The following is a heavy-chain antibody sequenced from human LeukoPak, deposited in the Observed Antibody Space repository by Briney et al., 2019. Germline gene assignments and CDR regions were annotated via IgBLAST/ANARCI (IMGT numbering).Heavy chain of an antibody. J-gene: IGHJ4*02. Sequence: PSETLSLACTVSGGSISSGDYYWSWIRQPPGKGLEWIGYIYYSGSTYYNPSLKSRVTISVDTSKNQFSLKLSSVTAADTAVYYCARDRISVAATFDFWGQGTLVTVSS. D-gene: IGHD6-19*01. CDR1: GGSISSGDYY. V-gene: IGHV4-30-4*08. CDR3: ARDRISVAATFDF. CDR2: IYYSGST.